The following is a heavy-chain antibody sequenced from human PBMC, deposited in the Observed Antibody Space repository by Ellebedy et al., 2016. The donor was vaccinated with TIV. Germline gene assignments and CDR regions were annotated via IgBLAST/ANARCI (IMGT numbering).Heavy chain of an antibody. D-gene: IGHD2-2*01. CDR1: GLSFSSYT. Sequence: GGSLRLXXAASGLSFSSYTLHWVRQAPGKGLEWVSAIRGSDVSTYFADSVKGRFTISRDNSKNKLYLQMNGLRVEDTALYYCAKGPGEERTLGYCSSTSCYLHDFWGQGTLVTVSS. CDR2: IRGSDVST. V-gene: IGHV3-23*01. J-gene: IGHJ4*02. CDR3: AKGPGEERTLGYCSSTSCYLHDF.